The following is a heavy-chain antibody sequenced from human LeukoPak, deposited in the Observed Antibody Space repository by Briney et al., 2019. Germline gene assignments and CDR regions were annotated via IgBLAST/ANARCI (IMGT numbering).Heavy chain of an antibody. CDR3: ATGQHAFDI. D-gene: IGHD7-27*01. CDR1: GYTFTSYG. V-gene: IGHV1-18*01. CDR2: INAASGDT. Sequence: ASVKVSCKASGYTFTSYGISWVRQAPGQGLEWMGWINAASGDTKYSQKLQHRVTFTNDTSAGTSASTAYMELSSLRSEDTAVYYCATGQHAFDIWGQGTMVTVSS. J-gene: IGHJ3*02.